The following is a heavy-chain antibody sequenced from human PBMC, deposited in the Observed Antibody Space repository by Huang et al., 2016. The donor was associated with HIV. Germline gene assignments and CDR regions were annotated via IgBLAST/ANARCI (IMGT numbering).Heavy chain of an antibody. D-gene: IGHD3-9*01. CDR3: ARGAVRYFDRGGTRYYGMDV. CDR2: ITLSGST. J-gene: IGHJ6*02. CDR1: GGSFSVYY. Sequence: QVQLKQWGAGLLKPSETLSLTCAVYGGSFSVYYWSWIRQPPGKGLEWIGQITLSGSTSCTPALKGRVTISVETSKNPFSRNMGAGTAADTDLYYGARGAVRYFDRGGTRYYGMDVWGQETTVTVSS. V-gene: IGHV4-34*01.